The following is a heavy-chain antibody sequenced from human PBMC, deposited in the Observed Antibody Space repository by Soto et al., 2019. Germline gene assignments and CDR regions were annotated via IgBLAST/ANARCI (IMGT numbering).Heavy chain of an antibody. J-gene: IGHJ4*02. Sequence: PGESVKLSCRGSGSRFSSSWIGCVRKIPGIGLEWMGVIYPADSDTRYSPSFQGQVTISVDKSVSTAYLHWSSLKASDTAMYYCARSASYCSRTSCHFNYWGQGNPVTVSS. V-gene: IGHV5-51*03. CDR3: ARSASYCSRTSCHFNY. CDR1: GSRFSSSW. D-gene: IGHD2-2*01. CDR2: IYPADSDT.